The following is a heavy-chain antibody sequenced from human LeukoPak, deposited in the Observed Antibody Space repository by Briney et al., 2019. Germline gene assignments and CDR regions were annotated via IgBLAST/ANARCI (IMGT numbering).Heavy chain of an antibody. CDR2: ISSNGGST. V-gene: IGHV3-64*01. CDR1: GFTFSSYA. D-gene: IGHD6-6*01. Sequence: GGSLRLSCAAFGFTFSSYAMYWVRQAPGKGLECVSAISSNGGSTSYANSVKGRFTISRDNSKNTLYLQMGSLRADDMAVYYCATSSLDYWGQGTLVTVSS. J-gene: IGHJ4*02. CDR3: ATSSLDY.